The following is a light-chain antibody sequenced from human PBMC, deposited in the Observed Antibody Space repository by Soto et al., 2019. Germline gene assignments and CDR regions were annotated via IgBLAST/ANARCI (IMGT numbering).Light chain of an antibody. CDR1: QSVSSNS. CDR3: QQYGSSPLT. V-gene: IGKV3-20*01. Sequence: EIVLTKYRGTLALSPGERATLSCRARQSVSSNSLACYQQQPGQAPQLLIYRASTRATGIPARFTGSGSGTDFTLTISSLEPEDFAVYYCQQYGSSPLTFGGGTMVDI. CDR2: RAS. J-gene: IGKJ4*01.